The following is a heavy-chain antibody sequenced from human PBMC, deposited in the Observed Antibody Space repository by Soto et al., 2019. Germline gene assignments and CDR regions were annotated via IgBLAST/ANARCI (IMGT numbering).Heavy chain of an antibody. V-gene: IGHV4-39*01. CDR1: GGSISSSSYY. D-gene: IGHD3-22*01. CDR3: ARKRLGYDSSGYLINDMFDY. CDR2: IYYSGST. J-gene: IGHJ4*02. Sequence: SETLSLTCTVSGGSISSSSYYWGWIRQPPGKGLERIGSIYYSGSTYYNPSLKSRVTISVDTSKNQFSLKLSSVTAADTAVYYCARKRLGYDSSGYLINDMFDYWGQGTLVTVSS.